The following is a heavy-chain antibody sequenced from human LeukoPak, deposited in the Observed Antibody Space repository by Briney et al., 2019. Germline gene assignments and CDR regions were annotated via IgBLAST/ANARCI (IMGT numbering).Heavy chain of an antibody. CDR1: GGSISSGGYY. CDR3: ARKFLDAFDI. D-gene: IGHD2-21*01. CDR2: IYYSGST. V-gene: IGHV4-31*03. J-gene: IGHJ3*02. Sequence: PSETLSLTCTVSGGSISSGGYYWSWIRQHPGKGLEWIGYIYYSGSTYYNPSLKSRVTISVDTSKNQSSLKLSSVTAADTAVYYCARKFLDAFDIWGQGTMVTVSS.